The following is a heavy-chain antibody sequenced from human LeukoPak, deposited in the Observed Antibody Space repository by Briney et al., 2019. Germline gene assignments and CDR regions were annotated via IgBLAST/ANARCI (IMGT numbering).Heavy chain of an antibody. D-gene: IGHD6-13*01. Sequence: GGSLRLSCAASGFTFSNYAIHWVRQAPGKGLEWAAVISYDGRNKYYADSVKVRFTISRDNSKNTLYLQMNSLGAEDTAVYYSARVRPGYTSSWGVDYWGQGTLVTVSS. V-gene: IGHV3-30*01. CDR3: ARVRPGYTSSWGVDY. CDR1: GFTFSNYA. J-gene: IGHJ4*02. CDR2: ISYDGRNK.